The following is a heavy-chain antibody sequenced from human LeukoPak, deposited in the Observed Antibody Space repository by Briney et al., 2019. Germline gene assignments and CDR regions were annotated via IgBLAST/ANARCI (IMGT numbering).Heavy chain of an antibody. Sequence: SQTLSLTCTVSGGSISTGGYYWTWIRQHPGKGLEWIGYIYYRGSTYYNPSLKSRVTISVDTSKNQFSLKLSSVTAADTAVYYCARESSDYYYGMDVWGQGTTVTVSS. CDR3: ARESSDYYYGMDV. V-gene: IGHV4-31*03. CDR1: GGSISTGGYY. D-gene: IGHD3-10*01. J-gene: IGHJ6*02. CDR2: IYYRGST.